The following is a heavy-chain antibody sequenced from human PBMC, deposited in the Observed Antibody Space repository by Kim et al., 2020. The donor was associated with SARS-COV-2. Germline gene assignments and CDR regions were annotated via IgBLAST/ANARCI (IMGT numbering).Heavy chain of an antibody. CDR1: GYSFTSYW. J-gene: IGHJ6*02. V-gene: IGHV5-10-1*01. CDR3: ARRPLRSMDLVGLRDYYYGMDV. Sequence: GESLRISCKGSGYSFTSYWISWVRQMPGKGLEWMGRIDPSDSYTNYSPSFQGHVTISADKSISTAYLQWSSLKASDTAMYYCARRPLRSMDLVGLRDYYYGMDVWGQGTTVTVSS. CDR2: IDPSDSYT. D-gene: IGHD3-3*02.